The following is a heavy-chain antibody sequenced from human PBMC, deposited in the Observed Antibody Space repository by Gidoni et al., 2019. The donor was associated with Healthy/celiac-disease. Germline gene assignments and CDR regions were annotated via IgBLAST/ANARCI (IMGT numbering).Heavy chain of an antibody. V-gene: IGHV3-48*01. CDR3: ARVTTVVDYYYYYGMDV. CDR2: ISSSSSTI. CDR1: GFTFSSYS. D-gene: IGHD4-17*01. J-gene: IGHJ6*02. Sequence: EVQLVESGGGLVQPGGSLRLSCAASGFTFSSYSMNWVRQAPGKGLEWVSYISSSSSTIYYADSVKGRFTISRDNAKNSLYLQMNSLRAEDTAVYYCARVTTVVDYYYYYGMDVWGQGTTVTVSS.